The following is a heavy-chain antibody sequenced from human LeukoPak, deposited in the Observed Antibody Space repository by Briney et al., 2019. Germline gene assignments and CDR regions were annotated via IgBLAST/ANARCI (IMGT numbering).Heavy chain of an antibody. CDR3: ARHVGISF. CDR2: IREDGAEK. D-gene: IGHD7-27*01. CDR1: GFTFSGAW. J-gene: IGHJ4*02. Sequence: GGSLRLSCTASGFTFSGAWMAWVRQAPGKGLEWVANIREDGAEKNYVDSVKGRFTISRDNAKNSLFLQMSNLRDDDTAIYYCARHVGISFWGQGTLVTVSS. V-gene: IGHV3-7*01.